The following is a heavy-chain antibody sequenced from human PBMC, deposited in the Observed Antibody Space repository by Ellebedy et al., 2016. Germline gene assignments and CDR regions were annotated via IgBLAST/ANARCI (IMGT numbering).Heavy chain of an antibody. Sequence: SETLSLTXPVYGGSFSGYYWSWIRQPPGKGLEWIGEINHSGSTNYTPSLKSRVTISVDTSKNQFSLKLSSVTAADTAVYYRARGPVQLERPFDYWGQGTLVTVSS. J-gene: IGHJ4*02. V-gene: IGHV4-34*01. CDR3: ARGPVQLERPFDY. CDR1: GGSFSGYY. D-gene: IGHD1-1*01. CDR2: INHSGST.